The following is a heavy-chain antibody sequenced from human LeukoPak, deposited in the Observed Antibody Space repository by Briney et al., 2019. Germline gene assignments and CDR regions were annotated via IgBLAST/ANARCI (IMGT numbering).Heavy chain of an antibody. J-gene: IGHJ3*02. CDR3: ARDSHWYSSGFDAFDI. CDR1: GYTFTSYG. CDR2: ISAYNGNT. Sequence: ASVKVSCKASGYTFTSYGISWVRQAPGQGLEWMGWISAYNGNTNYAQKLQGRVTMTTDTSTSTAYMELRSLRSDDTAVYYCARDSHWYSSGFDAFDIWGQGTMVTVSS. V-gene: IGHV1-18*01. D-gene: IGHD6-19*01.